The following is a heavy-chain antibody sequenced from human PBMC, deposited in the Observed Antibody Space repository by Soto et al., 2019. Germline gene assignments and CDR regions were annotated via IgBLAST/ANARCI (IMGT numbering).Heavy chain of an antibody. CDR1: GFTFRSYA. CDR3: ARDLYRYGSGSYVDY. J-gene: IGHJ4*02. CDR2: ISYDGSNK. D-gene: IGHD3-10*01. Sequence: QVQLVESGGGVVQPGRSLRLSCTASGFTFRSYAMHWVRQAPGKGLEWVALISYDGSNKYYADFVKGRFTISRDNSKNTLYLQMNSLRAEDTAVYYCARDLYRYGSGSYVDYWGQGTLVTVSS. V-gene: IGHV3-30-3*01.